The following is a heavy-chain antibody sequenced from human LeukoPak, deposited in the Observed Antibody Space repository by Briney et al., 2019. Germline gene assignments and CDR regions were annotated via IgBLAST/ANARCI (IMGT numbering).Heavy chain of an antibody. CDR3: ARDSRSGYYYGMDV. CDR2: IYSGGST. CDR1: RFTVGRGY. Sequence: APYRFTVGRGYRIDLGEGPMNEIKWVSVIYSGGSTYYADSVKGRFTISRDNSKNTLCLQMNSLRAEDTAVYYCARDSRSGYYYGMDVWGQGTTVTVSS. V-gene: IGHV3-66*02. J-gene: IGHJ6*02. D-gene: IGHD6-6*01.